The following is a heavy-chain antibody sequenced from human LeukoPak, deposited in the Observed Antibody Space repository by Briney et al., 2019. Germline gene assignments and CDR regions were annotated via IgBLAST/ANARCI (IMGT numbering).Heavy chain of an antibody. CDR1: GGSISSSSYY. CDR3: ARDQRWGGYDY. Sequence: NPSETLSLTCTVSGGSISSSSYYWGWIRQPPGKGLEWIGSIYYSGSTYYNPSLKSRVTISVDTSKNQFSLKLSSVTAADTAVYYCARDQRWGGYDYWGQGTLVTVSS. CDR2: IYYSGST. V-gene: IGHV4-39*07. J-gene: IGHJ4*02. D-gene: IGHD5-24*01.